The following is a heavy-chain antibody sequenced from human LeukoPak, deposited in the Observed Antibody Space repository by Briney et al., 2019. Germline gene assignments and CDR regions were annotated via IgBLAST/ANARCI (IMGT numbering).Heavy chain of an antibody. CDR3: ARDMWGSFDY. D-gene: IGHD7-27*01. CDR2: ISPDGSET. CDR1: GFSFSTFW. J-gene: IGHJ4*02. V-gene: IGHV3-74*01. Sequence: PGGSLRLSCAASGFSFSTFWVHGARQARGEGLVLVSRISPDGSETTYADSVKGRFTISRDNAKNTLYLQLSSPRAEDTAVYYCARDMWGSFDYWGQGALVTVSS.